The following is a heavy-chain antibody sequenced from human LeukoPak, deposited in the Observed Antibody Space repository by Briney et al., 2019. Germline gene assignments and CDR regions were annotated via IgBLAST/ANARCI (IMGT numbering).Heavy chain of an antibody. CDR1: GFTFSDYG. D-gene: IGHD3-3*01. Sequence: GGSLRLSCAASGFTFSDYGMHWVRQAPGKGLEWVAFIRYDGSNKYYADSVKGRFTISRDNSKNTLYLQMNSLRVEDAAIYYCALRSGENSGPLNRWGQGTLVTVSS. V-gene: IGHV3-30*02. CDR3: ALRSGENSGPLNR. J-gene: IGHJ4*02. CDR2: IRYDGSNK.